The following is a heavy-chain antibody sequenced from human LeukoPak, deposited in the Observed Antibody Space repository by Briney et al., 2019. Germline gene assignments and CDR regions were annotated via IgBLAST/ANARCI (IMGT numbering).Heavy chain of an antibody. CDR1: GGSISSYY. V-gene: IGHV4-59*08. CDR3: ARLPRYSYGSVYFYYYGMDV. J-gene: IGHJ6*02. D-gene: IGHD5-18*01. CDR2: IYYSGST. Sequence: PSETLSLTCTVSGGSISSYYWSWIRQPPGKGLEWIGYIYYSGSTNYNPSLKSRVTISVDTSKNQFSLKLSSVTAADTAVYYCARLPRYSYGSVYFYYYGMDVWGQGTTVTVSS.